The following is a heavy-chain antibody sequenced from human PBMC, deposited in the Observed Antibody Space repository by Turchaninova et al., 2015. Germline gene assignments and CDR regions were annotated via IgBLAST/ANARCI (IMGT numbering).Heavy chain of an antibody. Sequence: VQLVESGGGVVRLGGYLRFSCAACVVTVSSFGMHWVPQAPGKGLEWVSIISYDGINKYYADSVKGRFTISRDNSKNTLYLQMNSLRAEDTAVYYCAKDLIRIAAAGSPFDYWGQGTLVTVSS. CDR2: ISYDGINK. V-gene: IGHV3-30*18. D-gene: IGHD6-13*01. CDR3: AKDLIRIAAAGSPFDY. CDR1: VVTVSSFG. J-gene: IGHJ4*02.